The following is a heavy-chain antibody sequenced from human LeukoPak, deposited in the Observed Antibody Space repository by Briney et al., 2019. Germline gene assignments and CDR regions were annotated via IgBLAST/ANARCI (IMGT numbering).Heavy chain of an antibody. J-gene: IGHJ4*02. CDR1: GGSISSSNW. Sequence: SGTLSLTCAVSGGSISSSNWWSWVRQPPGKGLEWTGEIYHSGSTNYNPSLKSRVTISVDKSKNQFSLKLSSVTAADTAVYYCARVKYYGSGSYYNFDYWGQGTLVTVSS. CDR3: ARVKYYGSGSYYNFDY. D-gene: IGHD3-10*01. V-gene: IGHV4-4*02. CDR2: IYHSGST.